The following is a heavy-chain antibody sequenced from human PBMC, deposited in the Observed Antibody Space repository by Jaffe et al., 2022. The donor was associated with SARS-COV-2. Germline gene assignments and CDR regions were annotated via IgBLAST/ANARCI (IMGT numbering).Heavy chain of an antibody. CDR2: INHSGST. CDR1: GGSFSGYY. CDR3: ARGRGYSYGSGWYFDL. V-gene: IGHV4-34*01. J-gene: IGHJ2*01. Sequence: QVQLQQWGAGLLKPSETLSLTCAVYGGSFSGYYWSWIRQPPGKGLEWIGEINHSGSTNYNPSLKSRVTISVDTSKNQFSLKLSSVTAADTAVYYCARGRGYSYGSGWYFDLWGRGTLVTVSS. D-gene: IGHD5-18*01.